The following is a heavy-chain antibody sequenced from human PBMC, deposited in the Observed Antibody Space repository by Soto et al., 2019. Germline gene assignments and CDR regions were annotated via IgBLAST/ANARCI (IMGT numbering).Heavy chain of an antibody. D-gene: IGHD3-10*01. Sequence: QVQLVESGGGVVQPGRSLRLSCAASGFTFSSYGMHWVRQAPGKGREWVAVIWYDGSNKYYADSVKGRFTISRDNSKNTLYLQMNSLRAEDTAVYYCARDLYLRGLDYWGQGTLVTVSS. CDR3: ARDLYLRGLDY. CDR2: IWYDGSNK. CDR1: GFTFSSYG. V-gene: IGHV3-33*01. J-gene: IGHJ4*02.